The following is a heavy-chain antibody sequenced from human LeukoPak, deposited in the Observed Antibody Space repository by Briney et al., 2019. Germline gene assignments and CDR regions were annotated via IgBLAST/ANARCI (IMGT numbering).Heavy chain of an antibody. D-gene: IGHD5-24*01. CDR1: GFTFTSYS. CDR3: ARGRDGYNGDY. V-gene: IGHV3-21*01. CDR2: ISTSGTYI. J-gene: IGHJ4*02. Sequence: GGSLRLSCAASGFTFTSYSMNWVRQAPGKGLEWVSSISTSGTYIYYADSVKGRFTISRDNAKNSLDLQMDSLGAEDTAVYYCARGRDGYNGDYWGQGTLVTVSS.